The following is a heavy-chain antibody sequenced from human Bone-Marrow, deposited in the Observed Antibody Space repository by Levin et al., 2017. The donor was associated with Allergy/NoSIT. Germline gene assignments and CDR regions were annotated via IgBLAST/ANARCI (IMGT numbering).Heavy chain of an antibody. D-gene: IGHD1/OR15-1a*01. J-gene: IGHJ4*02. CDR1: GFIFRDYW. CDR3: TRAGTAGSADF. V-gene: IGHV3-7*03. CDR2: ISHDGSET. Sequence: PGGSLRLSCEVSGFIFRDYWMGWVRQAPGRSLEWLATISHDGSETYYVDSVKGRFTISRDNAKNSLFLQMSSLGADDTAVYYCTRAGTAGSADFWGQGTLVTGS.